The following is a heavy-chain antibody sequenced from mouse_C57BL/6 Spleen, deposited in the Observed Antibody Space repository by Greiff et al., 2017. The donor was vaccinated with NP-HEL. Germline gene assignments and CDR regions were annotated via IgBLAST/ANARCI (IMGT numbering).Heavy chain of an antibody. CDR3: ARSSSPYYYAMDY. Sequence: VQLQQPGAELVKPGASVKMSCKASGYTFTSYWITWVKQRPGQGLEWIGDIYPGSGSTNYNEKFKSKATLTVDTSSSTAYMQLSSLTSEDSAVYYCARSSSPYYYAMDYWGQGTSVTVSS. V-gene: IGHV1-55*01. CDR1: GYTFTSYW. D-gene: IGHD1-1*01. J-gene: IGHJ4*01. CDR2: IYPGSGST.